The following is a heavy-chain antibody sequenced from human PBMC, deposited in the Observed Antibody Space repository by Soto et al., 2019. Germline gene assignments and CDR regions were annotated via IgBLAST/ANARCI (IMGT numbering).Heavy chain of an antibody. V-gene: IGHV2-70*01. D-gene: IGHD2-2*01. CDR3: ARTRGYCSSTSCYYYYYGMDV. CDR1: GFSLSTSGMC. Sequence: ESGPTLVNPTQTLTLTCTFSGFSLSTSGMCVSWIRQPPGKALEWLALIDWDDDKYYSTSLKTRLTISKDTSKNQVVLTMTNMDPVDTATYYCARTRGYCSSTSCYYYYYGMDVWGQGTTVTVSS. CDR2: IDWDDDK. J-gene: IGHJ6*02.